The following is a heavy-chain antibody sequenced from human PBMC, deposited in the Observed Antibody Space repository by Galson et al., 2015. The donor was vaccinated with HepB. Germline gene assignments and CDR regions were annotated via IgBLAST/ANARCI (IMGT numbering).Heavy chain of an antibody. D-gene: IGHD3-10*02. Sequence: SLRLSCAASGFTFDDYAMHWVRQAPGKGLEWVSGISWNSGSIGYADSVKGRFTISRDNAKNSLYLQMNSLRAEDTALYYCAKDITLRSGKSQITMFYCFDYWGQGTLVTVSS. V-gene: IGHV3-9*01. CDR3: AKDITLRSGKSQITMFYCFDY. CDR1: GFTFDDYA. CDR2: ISWNSGSI. J-gene: IGHJ4*02.